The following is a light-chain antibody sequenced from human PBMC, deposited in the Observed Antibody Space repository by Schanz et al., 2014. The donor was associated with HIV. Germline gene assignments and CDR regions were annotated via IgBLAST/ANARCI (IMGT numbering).Light chain of an antibody. V-gene: IGKV1-5*03. CDR2: KAP. CDR1: QSIRSR. J-gene: IGKJ1*01. CDR3: QQYNTYST. Sequence: DIQMTQSPSTLSASVGDRVTIPCRASQSIRSRLXXYKEKPPKPPKLLNYKAPNLESGVPSRFSGSGSGTEFTLTISSLQPDDFATYYCQQYNTYSTFGQGTNVQI.